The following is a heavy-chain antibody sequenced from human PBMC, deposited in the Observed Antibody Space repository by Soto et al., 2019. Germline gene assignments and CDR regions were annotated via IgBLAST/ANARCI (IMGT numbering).Heavy chain of an antibody. CDR3: ARLVGATAYYYYGMDV. CDR2: ISGSSRTI. Sequence: GGSLRLSCAASGFTFSSYSMNWVRQAPGNGLEWVSHISGSSRTIYYADSVKGRFSISRDNAKNSLYLQMSSLRDEDTAVYFCARLVGATAYYYYGMDVWGQGTTVTVSS. D-gene: IGHD1-26*01. J-gene: IGHJ6*02. V-gene: IGHV3-48*02. CDR1: GFTFSSYS.